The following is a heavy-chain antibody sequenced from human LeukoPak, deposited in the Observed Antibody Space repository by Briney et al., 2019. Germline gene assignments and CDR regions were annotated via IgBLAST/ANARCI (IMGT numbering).Heavy chain of an antibody. V-gene: IGHV3-66*01. J-gene: IGHJ3*01. CDR1: GFTFSDFY. CDR2: IYTGGNT. D-gene: IGHD7-27*01. CDR3: ATGVSLRNDAHDV. Sequence: GGSLRLSCAASGFTFSDFYMSWIRQAPGKGLEWVSVIYTGGNTFTAGSLEDRFTISRDESKNTVYLQMNSLRVEDTAIYYCATGVSLRNDAHDVWGQGTVVAVSS.